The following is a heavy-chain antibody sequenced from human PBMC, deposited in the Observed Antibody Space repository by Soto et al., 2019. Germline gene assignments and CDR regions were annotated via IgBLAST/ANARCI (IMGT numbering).Heavy chain of an antibody. CDR3: ARDVAGSRGSYYFHGMDV. D-gene: IGHD3-10*01. Sequence: SETLSLTCTVSGGSISSYYWSWIRQPPGKGLEWIGYIYYSGSTNYNPSPNSRATISVNTSKNQFSLKLSSVTDADTAVYYCARDVAGSRGSYYFHGMDVWGQATTVTVSS. CDR1: GGSISSYY. V-gene: IGHV4-59*01. J-gene: IGHJ6*02. CDR2: IYYSGST.